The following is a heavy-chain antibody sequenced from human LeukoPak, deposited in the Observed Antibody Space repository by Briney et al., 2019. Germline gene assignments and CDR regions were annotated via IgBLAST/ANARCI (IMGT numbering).Heavy chain of an antibody. J-gene: IGHJ3*02. D-gene: IGHD3-22*01. CDR3: ARTCYYDSSDANDAFDI. V-gene: IGHV1-2*04. CDR1: GYTFTGYY. CDR2: INPNSGGT. Sequence: ASVKVFCKASGYTFTGYYMHWVRQAPGQGLEWMGWINPNSGGTNYAQKFQGWVTMTRDTSITTAYMELRRLRSDDTAVYYCARTCYYDSSDANDAFDIWGQGTMVTVSS.